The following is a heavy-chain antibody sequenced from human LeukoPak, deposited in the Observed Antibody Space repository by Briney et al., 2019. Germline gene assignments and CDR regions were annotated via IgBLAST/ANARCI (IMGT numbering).Heavy chain of an antibody. CDR2: IDTDGSGT. CDR1: GITFNNYW. V-gene: IGHV3-74*01. J-gene: IGHJ4*02. D-gene: IGHD6-19*01. CDR3: ARGGFSSGLDY. Sequence: GGSLRLSCAASGITFNNYWLHWVRQAPGKGLVWVSRIDTDGSGTIYADSVKGRFTISRDNAKNTLYLQMTSLRAEDTAVYYCARGGFSSGLDYWGQGILVTVSS.